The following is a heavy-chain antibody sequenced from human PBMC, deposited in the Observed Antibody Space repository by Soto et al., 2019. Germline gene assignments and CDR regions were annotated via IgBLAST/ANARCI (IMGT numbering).Heavy chain of an antibody. CDR3: ARGSTIFGVAHDGYYGMDV. CDR1: GGSVSSTSYY. V-gene: IGHV4-30-2*01. CDR2: IYHSGST. D-gene: IGHD3-3*01. Sequence: SETLSLTCTVSGGSVSSTSYYWSWIRQPPGKGLEWIGYIYHSGSTYYNPSLKSRVTISVDRSKNQFSLKLSSVTAADTAVYYCARGSTIFGVAHDGYYGMDVWGQGTTVTVSS. J-gene: IGHJ6*02.